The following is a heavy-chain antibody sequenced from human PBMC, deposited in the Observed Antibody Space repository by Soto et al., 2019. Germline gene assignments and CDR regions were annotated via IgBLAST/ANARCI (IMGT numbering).Heavy chain of an antibody. Sequence: QVQLVQSGAEVKKPGSSVKVSCKASGGTFSSYAISWVRQAPGQGLEWMGGIIPIFGTANYAQKFQGRVTITADESTSTAYMELSSLRSDDTAVYYCARGTYYYGSGSYSKGYGMDVWGQGTTVTVSS. CDR3: ARGTYYYGSGSYSKGYGMDV. D-gene: IGHD3-10*01. J-gene: IGHJ6*02. V-gene: IGHV1-69*01. CDR1: GGTFSSYA. CDR2: IIPIFGTA.